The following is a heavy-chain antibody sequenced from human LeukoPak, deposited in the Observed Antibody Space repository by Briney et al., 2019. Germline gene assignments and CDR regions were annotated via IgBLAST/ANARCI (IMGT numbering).Heavy chain of an antibody. CDR2: NNPGGGST. CDR1: GYTFTNYY. V-gene: IGHV1-46*01. D-gene: IGHD2-15*01. Sequence: GASVEVSCKASGYTFTNYYMHWVRQDPGQGLQWMGMNNPGGGSTSYALNFQDRVTMTRDMSTSTAYMELSSLTSDDTAVYYCAGRSLGYCSGGSRYSAPYYYYGMDVWGQGTTVTVSS. CDR3: AGRSLGYCSGGSRYSAPYYYYGMDV. J-gene: IGHJ6*02.